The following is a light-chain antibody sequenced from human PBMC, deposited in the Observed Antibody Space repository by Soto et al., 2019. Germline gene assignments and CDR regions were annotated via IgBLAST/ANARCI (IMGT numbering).Light chain of an antibody. Sequence: EIVLTQSPGTLSLSPGERATLSCRASQSVSSSYLAWYQQKPGQAPRLLIYGASSRATGIPDRFSGSGYGTDHPLTISRLEPQDFAVYYRQQYGSSSSITFGQGTRLEIK. CDR3: QQYGSSSSIT. V-gene: IGKV3-20*01. J-gene: IGKJ5*01. CDR1: QSVSSSY. CDR2: GAS.